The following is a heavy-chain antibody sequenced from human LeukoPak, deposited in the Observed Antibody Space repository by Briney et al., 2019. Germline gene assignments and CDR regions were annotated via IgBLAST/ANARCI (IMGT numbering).Heavy chain of an antibody. V-gene: IGHV3-74*01. CDR2: INSDGSII. D-gene: IGHD3-10*01. CDR3: ARRYYASGSPPDY. Sequence: GGSLRLSCAASGFTFSSYEMNWVRQAPGKGLLWVSRINSDGSIINYADSVKGRFTISRDNAKNTLYLQMNSLRAEDTAVYYCARRYYASGSPPDYWGQGILVTVSS. J-gene: IGHJ4*02. CDR1: GFTFSSYE.